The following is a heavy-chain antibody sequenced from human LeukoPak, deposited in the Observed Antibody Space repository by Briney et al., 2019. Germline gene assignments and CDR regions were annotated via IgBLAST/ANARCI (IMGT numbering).Heavy chain of an antibody. D-gene: IGHD3-9*01. V-gene: IGHV3-21*01. CDR2: ISSSSSYI. Sequence: GGSLRLSSAASGFTFSSYSMNWVRQAPGKGLEWVSSISSSSSYIYYADSVKGRFTISRDNAKNSLYLQMNSLRAEDTAVYYCAREFYDILTGPCAFDIWGQGTMVTVSS. J-gene: IGHJ3*02. CDR3: AREFYDILTGPCAFDI. CDR1: GFTFSSYS.